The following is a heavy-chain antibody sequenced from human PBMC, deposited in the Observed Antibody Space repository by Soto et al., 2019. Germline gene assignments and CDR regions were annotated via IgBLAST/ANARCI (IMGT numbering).Heavy chain of an antibody. J-gene: IGHJ6*02. CDR3: ARTFVGATLPVKYYYCMDV. D-gene: IGHD1-26*01. V-gene: IGHV6-1*01. CDR1: GDSVSSNSAA. Sequence: SQTLSLTCAISGDSVSSNSAAWNWIRQSPSRGLEWLGRTYYRSKWYNDYAVSVKSRITINPDTSKNQFSLQLNSVTPEDTAVYYCARTFVGATLPVKYYYCMDVWGQGTTVTVSS. CDR2: TYYRSKWYN.